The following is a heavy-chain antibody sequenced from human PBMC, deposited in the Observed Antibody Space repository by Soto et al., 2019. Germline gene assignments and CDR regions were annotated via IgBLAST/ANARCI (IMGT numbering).Heavy chain of an antibody. D-gene: IGHD2-15*01. CDR1: GFTFSSYA. V-gene: IGHV3-23*01. Sequence: GGSLRLSCAASGFTFSSYAMSWVRQAPGKGLEWVSAISGSGGSTYYADSVKGRFTISRDNSKNTLYLQMNSLRAEDTAVYYCAKLGVVVAATTFFAFDIWGQGTMVTVSS. J-gene: IGHJ3*02. CDR3: AKLGVVVAATTFFAFDI. CDR2: ISGSGGST.